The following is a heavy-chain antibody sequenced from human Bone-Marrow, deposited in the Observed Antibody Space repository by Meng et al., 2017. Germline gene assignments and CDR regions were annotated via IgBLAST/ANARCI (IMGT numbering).Heavy chain of an antibody. CDR2: IETRPKSYST. CDR3: TIYTNGDI. V-gene: IGHV3-73*01. CDR1: GVRFSGSD. J-gene: IGHJ3*02. Sequence: GGSLSLSCAVSGVRFSGSDIHWVRQAPGKGLEWVGRIETRPKSYSTPYAPSVRGRFTNTRDDSKNTTYLEMNSLKTGDTALYCCTIYTNGDIWGQGTMVTVSS. D-gene: IGHD2-2*02.